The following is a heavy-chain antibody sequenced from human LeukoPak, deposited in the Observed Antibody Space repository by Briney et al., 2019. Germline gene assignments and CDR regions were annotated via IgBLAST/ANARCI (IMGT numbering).Heavy chain of an antibody. Sequence: SQTLSLTCTVSGGSISSGGYYWSWIRQHPGKGLEWIGYIYYSGSTYYNPSLKSRVTISVDTSKNQFSLKLSSVTAADTAVYYCARSYCSSTSCFPMDYWGQGTLVTVSS. D-gene: IGHD2-2*01. J-gene: IGHJ4*02. CDR3: ARSYCSSTSCFPMDY. CDR2: IYYSGST. V-gene: IGHV4-31*03. CDR1: GGSISSGGYY.